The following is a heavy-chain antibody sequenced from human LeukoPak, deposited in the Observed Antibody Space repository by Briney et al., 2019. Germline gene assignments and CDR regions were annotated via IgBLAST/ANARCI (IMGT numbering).Heavy chain of an antibody. V-gene: IGHV3-23*01. CDR3: AKVGADYYDFWSGYYRAFDI. J-gene: IGHJ3*02. CDR2: ISGSGGST. Sequence: GGTLRLSCAASGFTFSSYGMSWVRQAPGKGLEWVSAISGSGGSTYYADSVKGRFTISRDNSKNTLYLQMNSLRAEDTAVYYCAKVGADYYDFWSGYYRAFDIWGQGTMVTVSS. D-gene: IGHD3-3*01. CDR1: GFTFSSYG.